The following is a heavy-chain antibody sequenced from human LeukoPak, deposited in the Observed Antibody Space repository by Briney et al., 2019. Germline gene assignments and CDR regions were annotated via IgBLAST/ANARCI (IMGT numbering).Heavy chain of an antibody. CDR1: GGSISSYY. CDR2: IYYSGNT. Sequence: SETLSLTCTVSGGSISSYYWSWVRQPPGKGLEWIGYIYYSGNTNYNPSLKSRLIMSADRSRNQFSLNLNSVTAADTAVYYCARINWNYFDYWGQGILVTVAS. V-gene: IGHV4-59*08. D-gene: IGHD3-3*01. J-gene: IGHJ4*02. CDR3: ARINWNYFDY.